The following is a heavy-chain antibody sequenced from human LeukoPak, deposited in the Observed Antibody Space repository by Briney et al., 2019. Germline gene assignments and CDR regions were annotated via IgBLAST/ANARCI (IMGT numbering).Heavy chain of an antibody. J-gene: IGHJ4*02. D-gene: IGHD4-17*01. CDR1: GFTFSSYS. CDR2: ISSSSSYI. Sequence: GGSLRLSCAASGFTFSSYSMNWVRQAPGKGLEWVSSISSSSSYIYYADSVKGRFTISRDNAKNSLYLQMNSLRAEDTAVYYCARGLDGYGDFHYFDYWGQGTLVTVSS. CDR3: ARGLDGYGDFHYFDY. V-gene: IGHV3-21*01.